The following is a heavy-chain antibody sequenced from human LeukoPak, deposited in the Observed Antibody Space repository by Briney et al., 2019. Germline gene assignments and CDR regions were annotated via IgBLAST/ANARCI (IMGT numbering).Heavy chain of an antibody. CDR2: ISGSGGST. J-gene: IGHJ4*02. CDR1: GLTFSSYA. Sequence: GGSLRLSCAASGLTFSSYAMSWVRQAPGKGLEWVSGISGSGGSTYYADSVKGRFTISRDNSKNTLYLQMNSLRAEDTAVYYCAKDRGALGYCSGGSCYADYWGQGTLVTVSS. D-gene: IGHD2-15*01. CDR3: AKDRGALGYCSGGSCYADY. V-gene: IGHV3-23*01.